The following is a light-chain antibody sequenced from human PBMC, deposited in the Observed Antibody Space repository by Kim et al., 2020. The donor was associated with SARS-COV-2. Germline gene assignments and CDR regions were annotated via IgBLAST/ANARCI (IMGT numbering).Light chain of an antibody. V-gene: IGLV2-14*01. CDR2: DVS. CDR3: SSYVSTTTYV. Sequence: QSVLTQPASVSGSPGQSITISCTGTSSDVGAYDYVSWYQQYPDKAPQLMIYDVSKRPSGVSSRFSGSKTGNTASLTISGLQAADEADYYCSSYVSTTTYVFGTGTKVTVL. J-gene: IGLJ1*01. CDR1: SSDVGAYDY.